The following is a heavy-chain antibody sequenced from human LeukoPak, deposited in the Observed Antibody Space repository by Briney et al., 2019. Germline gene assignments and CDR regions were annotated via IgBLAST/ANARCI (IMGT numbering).Heavy chain of an antibody. V-gene: IGHV4-59*01. Sequence: SETLSLTCTVSGGSISSYYWSWIRQPPGKGLEWIGHIYYSGSTNYNPSLKSLVTISVDTSKNQFSLKLSSVTAADTAVYYCARGYSYGSFDYWGQGTLVTVSS. CDR2: IYYSGST. CDR1: GGSISSYY. CDR3: ARGYSYGSFDY. D-gene: IGHD5-18*01. J-gene: IGHJ4*02.